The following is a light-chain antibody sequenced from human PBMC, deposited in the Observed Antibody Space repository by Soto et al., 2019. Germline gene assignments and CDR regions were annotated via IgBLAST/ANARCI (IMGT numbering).Light chain of an antibody. CDR1: QSVTGYY. CDR2: TTS. Sequence: EIVLTQSPGTLSLSPGERATLSCRASQSVTGYYLAWYQQKPGQAPRLLIYTTSSRATGVPDRFSGDGSGTDFTLTINRLEPEDFAVYYCQQYVSSPYTFGQGTKLEIK. V-gene: IGKV3-20*01. CDR3: QQYVSSPYT. J-gene: IGKJ2*01.